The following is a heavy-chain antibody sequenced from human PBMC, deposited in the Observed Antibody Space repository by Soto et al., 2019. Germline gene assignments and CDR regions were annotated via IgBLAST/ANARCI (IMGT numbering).Heavy chain of an antibody. CDR3: AREPRGYSYGYFDY. Sequence: GGSLRLSCAASGFTFSDYAMHWVRQAPGKGLEWVAVISYDGSNKYYADSVKGRFTISRDNSKNTLYLQMNSLRAEDTAVYYCAREPRGYSYGYFDYWGQGTLVTVSS. D-gene: IGHD5-18*01. J-gene: IGHJ4*02. V-gene: IGHV3-30-3*01. CDR2: ISYDGSNK. CDR1: GFTFSDYA.